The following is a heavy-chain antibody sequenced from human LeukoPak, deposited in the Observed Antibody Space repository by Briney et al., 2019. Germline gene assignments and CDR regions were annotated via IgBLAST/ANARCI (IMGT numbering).Heavy chain of an antibody. CDR3: ARDLVAATSRGEESDY. V-gene: IGHV1-69*06. J-gene: IGHJ4*02. D-gene: IGHD6-13*01. Sequence: GASVKVSCKASGGTFSSYAISWVRQAPGQGLEWMGGIIPIFGTANYAQKFQGRVTITADKSTSTAYMELSSLRSEDTAVYYCARDLVAATSRGEESDYWGQGTLVTVSS. CDR1: GGTFSSYA. CDR2: IIPIFGTA.